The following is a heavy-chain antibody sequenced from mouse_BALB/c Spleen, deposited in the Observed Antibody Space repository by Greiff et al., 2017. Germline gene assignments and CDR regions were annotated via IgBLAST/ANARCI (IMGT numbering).Heavy chain of an antibody. CDR2: ISSGSSTI. Sequence: EVMLVESGGGLVKPGGSLKLSCAASGFTFSSYAMSWVRQAPEKGLEWVAYISSGSSTIYYADTVKGRFTISRDNPKNTLFLQMTSLRSEDTAMYYCARFYYGYYFDYWGQGTTLTVSS. CDR3: ARFYYGYYFDY. J-gene: IGHJ2*01. V-gene: IGHV5-17*02. D-gene: IGHD2-2*01. CDR1: GFTFSSYA.